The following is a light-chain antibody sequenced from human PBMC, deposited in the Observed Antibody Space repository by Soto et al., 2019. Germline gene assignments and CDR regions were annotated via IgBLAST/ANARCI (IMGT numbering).Light chain of an antibody. CDR2: WAS. CDR3: QQYYSTPWT. V-gene: IGKV4-1*01. Sequence: DIVMTQSPDSLAVSLGERATINCKYSDSVLYTSNNKNYLAWYQQKPGQPPKLLIYWASTRESGVPDRFSGSGSGTDFTLTISSLQAEDVAVYYCQQYYSTPWTFGQGTRVEIK. CDR1: DSVLYTSNNKNY. J-gene: IGKJ1*01.